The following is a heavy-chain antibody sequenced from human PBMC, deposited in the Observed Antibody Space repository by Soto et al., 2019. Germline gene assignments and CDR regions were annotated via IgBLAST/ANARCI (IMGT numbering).Heavy chain of an antibody. Sequence: GGSLRLSCAASGFRFSGSDMHWVRQASGEGLEWVGRIKTKAESYATALAASVKGRFSMSRDDSKNTAYLEMNSLKTEDTAVYYCTRRDCSGGNCYSDFECWGQGARVTVSS. D-gene: IGHD2-15*01. CDR1: GFRFSGSD. CDR2: IKTKAESYAT. V-gene: IGHV3-73*01. CDR3: TRRDCSGGNCYSDFEC. J-gene: IGHJ4*02.